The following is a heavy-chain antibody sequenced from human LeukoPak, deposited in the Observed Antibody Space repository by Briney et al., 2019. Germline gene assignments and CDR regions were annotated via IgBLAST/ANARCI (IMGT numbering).Heavy chain of an antibody. V-gene: IGHV3-43*02. J-gene: IGHJ4*02. CDR2: ISGDGGST. CDR1: GFTFSSYA. D-gene: IGHD5-18*01. CDR3: AKDCSDTAMVKDY. Sequence: GGSLRLSCAASGFTFSSYAMSWVRQAPGKGLEWVSLISGDGGSTYYADSVKGRFTISRDNSKNSLYLQMNSLRTEDTALYYCAKDCSDTAMVKDYWGQGTLVTVSS.